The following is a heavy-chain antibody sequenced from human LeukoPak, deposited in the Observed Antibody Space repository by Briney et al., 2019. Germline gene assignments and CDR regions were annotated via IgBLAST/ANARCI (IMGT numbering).Heavy chain of an antibody. D-gene: IGHD2-2*01. J-gene: IGHJ6*03. V-gene: IGHV1-46*01. CDR1: GYIFTSYF. Sequence: ASVKVSCKASGYIFTSYFMHWVRQAPGQGLEWMGLINPSGGSTRYAQKFQGRVTMTRDMSTSTVYMELSSLRSEDTAVYYCAKGTRSTSFNGDYYYYYMDVWGKGTTVTVSS. CDR3: AKGTRSTSFNGDYYYYYMDV. CDR2: INPSGGST.